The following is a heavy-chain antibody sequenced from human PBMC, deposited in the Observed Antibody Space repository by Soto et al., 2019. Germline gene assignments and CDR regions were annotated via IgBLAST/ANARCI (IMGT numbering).Heavy chain of an antibody. CDR2: IIPIFGTA. CDR3: ARSSGIAAAGTYNWFDP. D-gene: IGHD6-13*01. Sequence: SVKVFCKASGGTFSSYAISWVRQAPGQGLEWMGGIIPIFGTANYAQKFQGRVTITADESTSTAYMELSSLRSEDTAVYYCARSSGIAAAGTYNWFDPWGQGTLVTVSS. V-gene: IGHV1-69*13. CDR1: GGTFSSYA. J-gene: IGHJ5*02.